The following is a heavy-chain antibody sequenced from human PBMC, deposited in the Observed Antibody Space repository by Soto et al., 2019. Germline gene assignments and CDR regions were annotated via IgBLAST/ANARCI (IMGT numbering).Heavy chain of an antibody. J-gene: IGHJ5*02. D-gene: IGHD3-3*01. CDR2: IYYSGST. V-gene: IGHV4-39*01. CDR3: ARHPAGYYDFWSRFDP. CDR1: GGSISSSSYY. Sequence: LSLTCTVSGGSISSSSYYWGWIRQPPGKGLEWIGSIYYSGSTYYNPSLKSRVTISVDTSKNQSSLKLSSVTAADTAVYYCARHPAGYYDFWSRFDPWGQGTQVTVSS.